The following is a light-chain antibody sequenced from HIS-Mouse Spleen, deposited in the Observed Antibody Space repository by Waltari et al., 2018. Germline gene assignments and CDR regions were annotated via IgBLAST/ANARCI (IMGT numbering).Light chain of an antibody. J-gene: IGLJ1*01. V-gene: IGLV1-47*01. CDR3: AAWDDSLSGYV. Sequence: QSVLTQPPSASGTPGQRVTISCSGSSSNIGSNYVYWYQQLPGTAPKLLINRNNQRPSGVPGRFSGSKSGTSASLAISGLRSEDEADYYCAAWDDSLSGYVFGTGTKVTVL. CDR2: RNN. CDR1: SSNIGSNY.